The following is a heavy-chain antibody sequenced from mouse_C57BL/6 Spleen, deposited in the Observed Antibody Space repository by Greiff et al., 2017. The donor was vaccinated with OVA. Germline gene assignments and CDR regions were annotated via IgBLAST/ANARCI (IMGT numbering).Heavy chain of an antibody. CDR3: ARKLNYYYAMDY. V-gene: IGHV7-3*01. Sequence: EVKLMESGGGLVQPGGSLSLSCAASGFTFTDYYMSWVRQPPGKALEWLGFIRNKANGYTTEYSASVKGRFTISRDNSQSILYLQMNALRAEDSATYYCARKLNYYYAMDYWGQGTSVTVSS. D-gene: IGHD1-3*01. CDR1: GFTFTDYY. J-gene: IGHJ4*01. CDR2: IRNKANGYTT.